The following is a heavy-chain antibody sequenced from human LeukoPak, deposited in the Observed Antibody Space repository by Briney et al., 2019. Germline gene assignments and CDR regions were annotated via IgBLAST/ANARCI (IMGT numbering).Heavy chain of an antibody. J-gene: IGHJ4*02. CDR3: ARDRGYGDYGGGYFDY. D-gene: IGHD4-17*01. Sequence: GRSLRLSCAASGFTFSSYAMHWVRKAPGKRLEWVAVISYDGSNKYYADSVKGRFTISRDNSKNTLCLQMNSLRAEDTAVYYCARDRGYGDYGGGYFDYWGQGTLVTVSS. V-gene: IGHV3-30-3*01. CDR1: GFTFSSYA. CDR2: ISYDGSNK.